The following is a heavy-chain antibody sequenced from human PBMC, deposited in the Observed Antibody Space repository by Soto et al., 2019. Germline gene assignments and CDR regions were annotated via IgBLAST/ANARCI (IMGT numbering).Heavy chain of an antibody. V-gene: IGHV1-2*02. CDR2: INPNSGGT. D-gene: IGHD3-10*01. J-gene: IGHJ4*02. CDR3: ARDQNGSGSDSFDY. CDR1: GYTFTGYY. Sequence: ASVKVSCKASGYTFTGYYMHWVRQAPGQGLEWMGWINPNSGGTNYAQKFQGRVTMTRDTSISTAYMELSRLRSDDTAVYYCARDQNGSGSDSFDYWGQGTLVAVSS.